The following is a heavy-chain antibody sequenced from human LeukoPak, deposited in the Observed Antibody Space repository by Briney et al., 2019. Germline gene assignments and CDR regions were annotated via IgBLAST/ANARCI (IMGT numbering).Heavy chain of an antibody. CDR1: GGTFSSYA. V-gene: IGHV1-69*01. J-gene: IGHJ4*02. CDR3: ARGDYYDSSGYYWPCFDY. CDR2: IIPIFGTA. Sequence: SVKVSCKASGGTFSSYAISWVRQAPGQGLGWMGGIIPIFGTANYAQKFQGRVTITADESTSTAYMELSSLRSEDTAVYYCARGDYYDSSGYYWPCFDYWGQGTLVTVSS. D-gene: IGHD3-22*01.